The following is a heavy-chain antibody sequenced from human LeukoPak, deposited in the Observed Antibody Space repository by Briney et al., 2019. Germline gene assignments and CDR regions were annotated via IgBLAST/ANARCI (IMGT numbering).Heavy chain of an antibody. Sequence: NPGGSLRLSCAASGFTFSDYYVSWIRQAPGKGLEWVSYISSSGSTIYYADSVKGRFTISRDNAKNSLYLQMNSLRAEDTAVYYCARDASGWYVSQGNFDYWGQGTLVTVSS. CDR1: GFTFSDYY. CDR2: ISSSGSTI. V-gene: IGHV3-11*01. J-gene: IGHJ4*02. CDR3: ARDASGWYVSQGNFDY. D-gene: IGHD6-19*01.